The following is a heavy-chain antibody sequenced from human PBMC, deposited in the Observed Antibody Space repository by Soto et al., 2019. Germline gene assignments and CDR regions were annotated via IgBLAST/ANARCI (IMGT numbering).Heavy chain of an antibody. CDR1: GGSISSYY. CDR3: ARGPGIAAEIDY. Sequence: SETLSLTCTVSGGSISSYYWSWIRQPPGKGLEWIGYIYYSGSTNYNPSLKSRVTISVDTSKNQFSLKLSSVTAADTAVYYCARGPGIAAEIDYWGQGTLVTVSS. V-gene: IGHV4-59*01. D-gene: IGHD6-13*01. CDR2: IYYSGST. J-gene: IGHJ4*02.